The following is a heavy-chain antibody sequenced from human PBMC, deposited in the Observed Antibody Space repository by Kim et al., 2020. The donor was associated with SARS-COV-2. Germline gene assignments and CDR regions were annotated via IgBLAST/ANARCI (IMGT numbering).Heavy chain of an antibody. Sequence: SETLSLTCTVSGGSISSSSYYWGWIRQPPGKGLEWIGSIYYSGSTYYNPSLKSRVTISVDTSKNQFSLKLSSVTAADTAVYYCARQGVFLEWLSDYWGQGTLVTVSS. CDR2: IYYSGST. CDR3: ARQGVFLEWLSDY. CDR1: GGSISSSSYY. V-gene: IGHV4-39*01. J-gene: IGHJ4*02. D-gene: IGHD3-3*01.